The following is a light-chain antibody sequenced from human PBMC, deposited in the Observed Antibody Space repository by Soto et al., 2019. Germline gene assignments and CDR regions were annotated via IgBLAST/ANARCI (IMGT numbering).Light chain of an antibody. CDR1: QSIFNY. CDR2: DAS. CDR3: QQYEDLPLT. Sequence: DVQLTQSPSTLPASVGDRVAITCQATQSIFNYLNWFQQRPGKAPQLLISDASQLEPGVPSRFSGQRSGTDFTLIISYLQPEDFATYFCQQYEDLPLTFGGGTRVE. J-gene: IGKJ4*01. V-gene: IGKV1-33*01.